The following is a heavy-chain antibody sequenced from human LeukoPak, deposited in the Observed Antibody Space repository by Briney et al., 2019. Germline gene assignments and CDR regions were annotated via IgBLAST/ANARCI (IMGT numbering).Heavy chain of an antibody. Sequence: GGSLRLSCAASGSRFNGYWMHWVRLVPGKGPMWVSCINVDGSVTRYVDSVKGRFTISRDNARNTLYLQMNSLGVEDTAVYYCTRDYNHGMDVWGQGTTVTVSS. CDR3: TRDYNHGMDV. CDR2: INVDGSVT. J-gene: IGHJ6*02. CDR1: GSRFNGYW. V-gene: IGHV3-74*01.